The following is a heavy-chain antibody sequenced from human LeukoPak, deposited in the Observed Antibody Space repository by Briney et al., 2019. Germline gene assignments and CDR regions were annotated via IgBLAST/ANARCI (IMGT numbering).Heavy chain of an antibody. CDR2: INPNSGGT. CDR1: GYTFTGYY. Sequence: ASVKVSCKASGYTFTGYYMHWVRQAPGQGLEWMGWINPNSGGTNYAQKFQGRVTMTRDTSISTAYMELSRLRSDDTAVYYCARVATAAAAGTTINYFDYWGQGTLVTVSS. D-gene: IGHD6-13*01. CDR3: ARVATAAAAGTTINYFDY. V-gene: IGHV1-2*02. J-gene: IGHJ4*02.